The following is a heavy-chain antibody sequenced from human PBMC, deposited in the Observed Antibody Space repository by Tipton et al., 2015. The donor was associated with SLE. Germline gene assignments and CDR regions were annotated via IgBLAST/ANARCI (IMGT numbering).Heavy chain of an antibody. CDR3: AREGVVQDAFDI. Sequence: TLSLTCTVSGGSISSSSYYWGWIRQPPGRGLEWIGSIYYSGSTYYNPSLKSRVTISVDTSKNQFPLKLSSVTAADTAVYYCAREGVVQDAFDIWGQGTMVTVSS. D-gene: IGHD2-15*01. CDR1: GGSISSSSYY. CDR2: IYYSGST. V-gene: IGHV4-39*06. J-gene: IGHJ3*02.